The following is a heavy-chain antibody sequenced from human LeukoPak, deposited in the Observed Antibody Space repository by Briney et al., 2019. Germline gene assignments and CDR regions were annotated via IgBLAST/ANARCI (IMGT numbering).Heavy chain of an antibody. CDR2: IYYSGST. D-gene: IGHD6-13*01. J-gene: IGHJ4*02. CDR1: GGSISSGGYY. V-gene: IGHV4-39*01. Sequence: SETLSLTCTVSGGSISSGGYYWSWIRQHPGKGLEWIGYIYYSGSTYYNPSLKSRVTISVDTSRNQFSLNLSSVTAADTAVYFCAKHSGHSSSWLGYWGQGTLVTVSS. CDR3: AKHSGHSSSWLGY.